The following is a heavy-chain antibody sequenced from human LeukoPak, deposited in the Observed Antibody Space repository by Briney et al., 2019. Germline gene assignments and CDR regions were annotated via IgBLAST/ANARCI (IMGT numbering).Heavy chain of an antibody. D-gene: IGHD6-19*01. V-gene: IGHV4-59*08. CDR1: GGSISSYY. CDR2: IYYSGST. J-gene: IGHJ3*02. Sequence: SETLSLTCTVSGGSISSYYWSWIRQPPGKGLEWIGYIYYSGSTNYNPSLKSRVTISVDTSKNQFSLELSSVTAADTAVYYCARLWKLTGYSSGWPDAFDIWGQGTMVTVSS. CDR3: ARLWKLTGYSSGWPDAFDI.